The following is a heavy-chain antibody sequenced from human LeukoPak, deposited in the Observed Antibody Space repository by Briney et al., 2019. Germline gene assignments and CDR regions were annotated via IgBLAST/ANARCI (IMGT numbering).Heavy chain of an antibody. CDR2: INRDGSQK. V-gene: IGHV3-7*01. D-gene: IGHD7-27*01. Sequence: GGSLRLSCAASGFSLSAYWMTWVRQAPGKGLEWVANINRDGSQKNHVDSVKGRFTISRDNGENSLYLQMNSLRGDDTAVYYCARTGERDYWGQGTLVTVSS. CDR1: GFSLSAYW. CDR3: ARTGERDY. J-gene: IGHJ4*02.